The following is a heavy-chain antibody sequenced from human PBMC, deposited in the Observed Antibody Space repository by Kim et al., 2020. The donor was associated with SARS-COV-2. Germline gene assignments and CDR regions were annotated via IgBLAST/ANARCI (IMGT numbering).Heavy chain of an antibody. J-gene: IGHJ4*02. V-gene: IGHV4-34*01. D-gene: IGHD3-10*01. CDR2: INHSGST. CDR3: ARGQTRITMVRGVIIGVYYFDY. CDR1: VGSFSGYY. Sequence: SETLSLTCAVYVGSFSGYYWSWIRQPPGKGLEWIGEINHSGSTNYNPSLKSRVTISVDTSKNQFSLKLSSVTAADTAVYYCARGQTRITMVRGVIIGVYYFDYWGQGTLVTVSS.